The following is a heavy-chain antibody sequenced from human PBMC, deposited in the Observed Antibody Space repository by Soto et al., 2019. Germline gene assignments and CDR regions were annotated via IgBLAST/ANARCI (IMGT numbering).Heavy chain of an antibody. CDR3: ARGGIAALYYYYGMDV. J-gene: IGHJ6*02. V-gene: IGHV3-30-3*01. CDR2: ISYDGSNK. Sequence: PGGSLRLSCAASGFTFSSYAMHWVRQAPGKGLEWVAVISYDGSNKYYADSVKGRFTISRDNSKNTLYLQMNSLRAEDTAVYYCARGGIAALYYYYGMDVWGQGTTGTVSS. D-gene: IGHD6-13*01. CDR1: GFTFSSYA.